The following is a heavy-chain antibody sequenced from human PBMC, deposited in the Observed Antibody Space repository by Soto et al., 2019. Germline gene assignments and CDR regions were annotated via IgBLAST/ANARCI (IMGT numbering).Heavy chain of an antibody. D-gene: IGHD3-22*01. CDR3: ARDRNYYDSSGFDY. CDR1: GYTFSSHA. V-gene: IGHV1-3*01. CDR2: INGANGNT. Sequence: ASVKVSCKASGYTFSSHATHWVRLAPGQRLEWMGWINGANGNTKYSQKFQGRVAITRDTSASTAYMELSSLRSEDTAVYYCARDRNYYDSSGFDYWGQGTLVTVPQ. J-gene: IGHJ4*02.